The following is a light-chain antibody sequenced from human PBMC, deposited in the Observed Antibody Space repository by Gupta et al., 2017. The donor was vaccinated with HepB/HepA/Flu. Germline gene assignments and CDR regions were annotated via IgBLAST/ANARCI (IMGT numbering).Light chain of an antibody. Sequence: DIQMTQSPSTLSASVGDRVTITCRASQDISSWLAWYQQKPGKAPDLLIYKASSLESGVPSRFSGSGTGIELTLTIIRLQPGAFATYYCYQECTYSKTFGQGTKLEIK. CDR1: QDISSW. J-gene: IGKJ1*01. CDR3: YQECTYSKT. CDR2: KAS. V-gene: IGKV1-5*03.